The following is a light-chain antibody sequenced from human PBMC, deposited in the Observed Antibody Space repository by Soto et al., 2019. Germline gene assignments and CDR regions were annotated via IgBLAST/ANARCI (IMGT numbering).Light chain of an antibody. Sequence: DIPMTQSPSTLSASVGDRVTITCRASQSISSWLAWYQQKPGKAPKLLIYKASSLESGVPSRFSGSGSGTEFTLTISNLQPDDFATYYCQQFNTYITFGQGTRLEMK. CDR3: QQFNTYIT. V-gene: IGKV1-5*03. CDR1: QSISSW. CDR2: KAS. J-gene: IGKJ5*01.